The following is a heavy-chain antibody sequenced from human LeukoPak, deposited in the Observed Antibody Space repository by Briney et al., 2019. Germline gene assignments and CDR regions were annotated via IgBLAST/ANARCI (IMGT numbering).Heavy chain of an antibody. CDR2: ISSSGVDT. J-gene: IGHJ4*02. CDR3: AKTQGFFDH. V-gene: IGHV3-23*01. CDR1: GFTFSTYA. Sequence: GGSLRLFCAASGFTFSTYAMCWVRQAPGKGLEWVSAISSSGVDTYYADSVKGRFTISRDNSKNTLYLQMNSLRAEDTAIYYCAKTQGFFDHWGQGSLVTVSS.